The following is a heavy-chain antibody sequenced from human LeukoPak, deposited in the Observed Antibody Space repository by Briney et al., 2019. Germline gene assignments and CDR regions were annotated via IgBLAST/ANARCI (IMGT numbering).Heavy chain of an antibody. Sequence: ASVKVSCKASGYTFTSYDINWVRQATGQGLEWMGWMNPNSGNTGYAQKFQGRVTITRNTSISTAYMELSSLRSEDTAVYYCARGYYYDSSGYYPDFDYWGQGTLVTVSS. CDR2: MNPNSGNT. D-gene: IGHD3-22*01. CDR3: ARGYYYDSSGYYPDFDY. CDR1: GYTFTSYD. V-gene: IGHV1-8*03. J-gene: IGHJ4*02.